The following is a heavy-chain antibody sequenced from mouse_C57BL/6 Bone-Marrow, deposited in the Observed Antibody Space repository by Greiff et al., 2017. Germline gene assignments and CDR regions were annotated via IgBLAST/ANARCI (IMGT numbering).Heavy chain of an antibody. CDR2: IDPADSYT. J-gene: IGHJ1*03. V-gene: IGHV1-59*01. Sequence: QVQLQQPGAELVRPGTSVKLSCKASGYTFTSYWMHWVKQRPGQGLEWIGVIDPADSYTNYNQKFKGKATLTVDTSSSTAYMQLSSLTSEDSAVYYCASSSYYYGSSKGYFGVWGTGTTVTVSS. D-gene: IGHD1-1*01. CDR1: GYTFTSYW. CDR3: ASSSYYYGSSKGYFGV.